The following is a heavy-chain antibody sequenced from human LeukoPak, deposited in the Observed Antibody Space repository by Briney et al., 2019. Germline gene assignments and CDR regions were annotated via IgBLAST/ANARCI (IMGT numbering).Heavy chain of an antibody. CDR3: ARDHVYGGADY. D-gene: IGHD5/OR15-5a*01. V-gene: IGHV3-43*02. J-gene: IGHJ4*02. CDR1: GFTFHNYA. CDR2: TSGDGITT. Sequence: GGSLRLSCAASGFTFHNYAIHWVRQAPGKGLEWASLTSGDGITTYFADSVKGRFTISRDNSKSSLFLQMNSLRTEDTALYYCARDHVYGGADYWGQGTLVTVSS.